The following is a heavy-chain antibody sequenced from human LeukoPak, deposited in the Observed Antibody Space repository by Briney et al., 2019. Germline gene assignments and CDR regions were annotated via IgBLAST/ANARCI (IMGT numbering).Heavy chain of an antibody. CDR3: AKYGFYDSSGYYHY. CDR1: GFTFSSYA. V-gene: IGHV3-23*01. Sequence: GGSLRLSCAASGFTFSSYAMSWVRQAPGKGLEWVSAISGSGGSTYYADSVKGRFTISRDNSKNTLYLQMNSLRAEDTAVYYCAKYGFYDSSGYYHYWGQETLVTVSS. CDR2: ISGSGGST. D-gene: IGHD3-22*01. J-gene: IGHJ4*02.